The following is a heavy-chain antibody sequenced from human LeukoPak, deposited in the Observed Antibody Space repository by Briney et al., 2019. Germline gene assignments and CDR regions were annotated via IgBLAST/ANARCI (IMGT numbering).Heavy chain of an antibody. CDR1: GFTFSSYA. CDR2: IYYSGSN. J-gene: IGHJ4*02. V-gene: IGHV4-39*01. CDR3: ARHGYSSSWYLGSGFGY. Sequence: GSLRLSCAASGFTFSSYAMSWVRQPPGKGLEWIGGIYYSGSNYYNPSLKSRVTISVDTSKNQFSLKLSSVTAADTAVYYCARHGYSSSWYLGSGFGYWGQGTLVTVSS. D-gene: IGHD6-13*01.